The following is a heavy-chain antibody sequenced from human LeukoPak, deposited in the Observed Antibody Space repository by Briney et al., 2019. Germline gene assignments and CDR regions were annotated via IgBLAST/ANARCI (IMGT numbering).Heavy chain of an antibody. D-gene: IGHD2-15*01. CDR2: IYYSGST. CDR1: GGSIISYY. J-gene: IGHJ6*03. V-gene: IGHV4-59*01. Sequence: SETLSPTCTVSGGSIISYYWSWRRQPPGKGLEWIGYIYYSGSTNYNPSLKSRVAISVDTSKNQFSLKLSSVTAADTAVYYCARVGPCSGGSCYPYYSYYMDVWGKGTTVTVSS. CDR3: ARVGPCSGGSCYPYYSYYMDV.